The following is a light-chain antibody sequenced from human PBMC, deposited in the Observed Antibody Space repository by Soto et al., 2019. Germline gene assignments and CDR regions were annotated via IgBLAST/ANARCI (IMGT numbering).Light chain of an antibody. CDR1: SSDIGSYDY. Sequence: QSVLTQPASVSGSPGQSITISCAGTSSDIGSYDYVSWYQQHPGKAPKLMIYEVTNRPSGVSPRFSGSKSANTASLTISGLQAEDEAHYYCSSYAISRSVIFGGGTQLTVL. V-gene: IGLV2-14*01. CDR3: SSYAISRSVI. J-gene: IGLJ2*01. CDR2: EVT.